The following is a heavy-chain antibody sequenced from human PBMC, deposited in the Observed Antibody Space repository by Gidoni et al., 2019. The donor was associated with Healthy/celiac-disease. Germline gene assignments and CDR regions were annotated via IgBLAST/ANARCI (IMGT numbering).Heavy chain of an antibody. CDR2: IWYDGSNK. CDR1: GFTFSSYG. J-gene: IGHJ4*02. V-gene: IGHV3-33*01. CDR3: ARDLTAAEVY. D-gene: IGHD6-13*01. Sequence: QVQLVESGGGVVQPGRSLRLSCAAAGFTFSSYGMHGVRQAPGKGLEWVSVIWYDGSNKYYADSVKGRFTISRDNSKNTLYLQMNSLRAEDTAVYYCARDLTAAEVYWGQGTLVTVSS.